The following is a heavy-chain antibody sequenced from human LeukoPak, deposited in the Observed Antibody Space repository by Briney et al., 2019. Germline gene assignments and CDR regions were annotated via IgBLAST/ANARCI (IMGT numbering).Heavy chain of an antibody. CDR2: INHSGST. D-gene: IGHD1-7*01. CDR1: GGSFSGYY. CDR3: AREEGYNWNYVGWFDP. J-gene: IGHJ5*02. V-gene: IGHV4-34*01. Sequence: SETLSLTCAVYGGSFSGYYWSWIRQPPGKGLEWIREINHSGSTNYNPSLKSRVTISVDTSKNQFSLKLSSVTAADTAVYYCAREEGYNWNYVGWFDPWGQGTLVTVSS.